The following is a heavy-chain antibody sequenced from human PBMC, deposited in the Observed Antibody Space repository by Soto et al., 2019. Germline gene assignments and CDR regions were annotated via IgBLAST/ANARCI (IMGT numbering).Heavy chain of an antibody. J-gene: IGHJ4*02. Sequence: ASVKVSCKTSGYTFTSYYVHWVRQAPGQGLEWMGMINPSGGKTRYAQNFQGRVTMARDTSTGTVYMELTSLRSEDTAVYYCGRAAETTTIVPIGYWGQGTLVTVSS. CDR3: GRAAETTTIVPIGY. V-gene: IGHV1-46*01. CDR1: GYTFTSYY. CDR2: INPSGGKT. D-gene: IGHD4-4*01.